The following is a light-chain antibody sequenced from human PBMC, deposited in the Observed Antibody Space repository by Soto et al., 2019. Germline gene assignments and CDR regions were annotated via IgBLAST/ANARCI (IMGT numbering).Light chain of an antibody. J-gene: IGLJ1*01. Sequence: QSALTQPASVSGSPGQSITISCTGTSSDVGGYNHVSWYQIHPGKAPKLIIYEVTSRPSGVSYRFSGSKSGNSASLTISGLQAEDEADYYSSSYASSSSYVFGGGTKVTVL. CDR2: EVT. V-gene: IGLV2-14*01. CDR3: SSYASSSSYV. CDR1: SSDVGGYNH.